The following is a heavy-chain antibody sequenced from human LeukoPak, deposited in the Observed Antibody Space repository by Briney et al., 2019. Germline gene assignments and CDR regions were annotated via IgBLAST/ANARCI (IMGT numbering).Heavy chain of an antibody. Sequence: SETLSLTCAVSGDSITGSDWWAWIRQPPGKGLEWLGNIYYSGRVYHNPSLQTRVTMSVDSSKNQFSLRLGSVTAVDTAVYFCAKTRSGTYYGDSFDIWGQGILVTVSS. D-gene: IGHD1-26*01. J-gene: IGHJ3*02. V-gene: IGHV4-28*05. CDR1: GDSITGSDW. CDR2: IYYSGRV. CDR3: AKTRSGTYYGDSFDI.